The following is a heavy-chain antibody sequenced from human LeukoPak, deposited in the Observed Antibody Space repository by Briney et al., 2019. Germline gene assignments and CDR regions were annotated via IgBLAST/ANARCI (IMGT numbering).Heavy chain of an antibody. CDR1: GGTFSSYA. CDR3: ARSFSGFWSGYYAYYFDY. J-gene: IGHJ4*02. D-gene: IGHD3-3*01. V-gene: IGHV1-69*13. Sequence: ASVKVSCKASGGTFSSYAISWVRQAPGQGLEWMGGIIPIFGTANYAQKFQGRVTITADESTSTAYTELSSLRSEDTAVYYCARSFSGFWSGYYAYYFDYWGQGTLVTVSS. CDR2: IIPIFGTA.